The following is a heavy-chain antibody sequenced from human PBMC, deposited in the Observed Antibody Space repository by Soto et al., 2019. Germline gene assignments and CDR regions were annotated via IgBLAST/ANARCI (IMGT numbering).Heavy chain of an antibody. CDR1: GYTFTGYY. CDR2: INPNSGGT. J-gene: IGHJ5*02. Sequence: QVQLVQSGAEVKKPGASVKVSCKASGYTFTGYYMHWVRQAPGQGLEWMGWINPNSGGTNYAQKFQGRVTMTRDTSISTAYMELSRLRSDDTAVYYCARDRAAAGSLPGCWFDPWGQGTLVTVSS. V-gene: IGHV1-2*02. CDR3: ARDRAAAGSLPGCWFDP. D-gene: IGHD6-13*01.